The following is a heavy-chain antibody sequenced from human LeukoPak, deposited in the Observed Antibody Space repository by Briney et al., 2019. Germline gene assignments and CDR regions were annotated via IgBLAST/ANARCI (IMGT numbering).Heavy chain of an antibody. D-gene: IGHD2-15*01. Sequence: GGSLSLSCAASGLTFSDYAMSWFRQAPGKGLEGVSGITSGFTPHYADSVKGRFTISRDNSKNTFHLQLNSLRAEDTAVYYCAKDYSDSRVADVFFEYWGQGTPVTVSS. CDR1: GLTFSDYA. J-gene: IGHJ4*02. V-gene: IGHV3-23*01. CDR3: AKDYSDSRVADVFFEY. CDR2: ITSGFTP.